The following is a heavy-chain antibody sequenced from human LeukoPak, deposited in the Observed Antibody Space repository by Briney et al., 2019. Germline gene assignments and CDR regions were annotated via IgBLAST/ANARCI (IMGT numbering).Heavy chain of an antibody. CDR1: GYTFTSYY. Sequence: ASVKVSCKASGYTFTSYYMHWVRQAPGQGLEWMGIINPSGGSTSYAQKFQGRVTMTRDTSTSTVCMELSSLRSEDTAVYYCAAIFSSIIGWFDPWGQGTLVTVSS. D-gene: IGHD3-10*01. CDR2: INPSGGST. CDR3: AAIFSSIIGWFDP. J-gene: IGHJ5*02. V-gene: IGHV1-46*01.